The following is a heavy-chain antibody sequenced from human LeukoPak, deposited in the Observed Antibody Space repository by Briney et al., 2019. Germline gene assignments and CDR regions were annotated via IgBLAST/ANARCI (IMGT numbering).Heavy chain of an antibody. CDR3: ARGDCSSSSCSGFYGMDV. J-gene: IGHJ6*02. CDR2: ISGGGGST. D-gene: IGHD2-2*01. V-gene: IGHV3-23*01. CDR1: GCTLSSYV. Sequence: PGGPLRLSCEASGCTLSSYVMGWVRQAPGKGLEWVSLISGGGGSTYYADSVKGRFIVSRDNSKNTLYMELNSLRAEDTAVYYCARGDCSSSSCSGFYGMDVWGQGTTVTVSS.